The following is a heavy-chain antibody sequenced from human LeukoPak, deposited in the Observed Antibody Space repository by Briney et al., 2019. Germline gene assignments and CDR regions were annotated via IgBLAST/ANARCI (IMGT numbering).Heavy chain of an antibody. V-gene: IGHV1-18*03. D-gene: IGHD1-1*01. CDR2: ISAYNGNT. CDR3: ARVILPTSWTDY. Sequence: ASVKVSCKASGYTFTSYGISWVRQAPGQGLEWMGWISAYNGNTNYAQKLQGRVTMTTDTSTSTAYMELRSLRSDNMAVYYCARVILPTSWTDYWGQGTLVTVPS. CDR1: GYTFTSYG. J-gene: IGHJ4*02.